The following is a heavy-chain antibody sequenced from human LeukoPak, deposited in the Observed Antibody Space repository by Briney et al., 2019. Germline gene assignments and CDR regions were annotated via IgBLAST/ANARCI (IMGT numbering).Heavy chain of an antibody. CDR2: IYSSGST. J-gene: IGHJ3*02. Sequence: ASETLSLTCRVSGVSISSGSNYWGWLRQPPGKTLEWIGSIYSSGSTYYNLSLKSRVIILIDTAKNHFSLNLSSVTAADTAVYYCARSDGYGLVGIWGQGTMVTVSS. CDR3: ARSDGYGLVGI. D-gene: IGHD3-10*01. CDR1: GVSISSGSNY. V-gene: IGHV4-39*07.